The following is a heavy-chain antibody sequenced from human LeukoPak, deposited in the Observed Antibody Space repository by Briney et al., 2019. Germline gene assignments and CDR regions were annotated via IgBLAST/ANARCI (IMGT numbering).Heavy chain of an antibody. CDR2: FDPEDGET. J-gene: IGHJ6*02. Sequence: ASVKVSCKVSGYTLTELSMHWVRQAPGKGLEWMGGFDPEDGETIYAQKFQGRVTMTEDTSTDTAYMELSSLRSEDTAVYYCARDYRFFQEQVGPYYSYGLDVWGQGITVTVSS. CDR1: GYTLTELS. D-gene: IGHD6-13*01. CDR3: ARDYRFFQEQVGPYYSYGLDV. V-gene: IGHV1-24*01.